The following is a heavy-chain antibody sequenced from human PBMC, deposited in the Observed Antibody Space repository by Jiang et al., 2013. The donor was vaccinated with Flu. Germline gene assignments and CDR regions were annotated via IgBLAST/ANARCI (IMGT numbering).Heavy chain of an antibody. CDR2: IYWNDDK. J-gene: IGHJ4*02. Sequence: KPTQTLTLTCTFSGFSLSTSGVGVGWIRQPPGKALEWLALIYWNDDKRYSPSLKSRLTITKDTSRNQVVLIMTSMDPVDTATYYCAYRGYSYGYHYWGQGTLVTVSS. V-gene: IGHV2-5*01. CDR3: AYRGYSYGYHY. CDR1: GFSLSTSGVG. D-gene: IGHD5-18*01.